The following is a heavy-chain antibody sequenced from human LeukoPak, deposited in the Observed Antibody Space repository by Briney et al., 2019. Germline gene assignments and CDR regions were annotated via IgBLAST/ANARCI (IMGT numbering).Heavy chain of an antibody. V-gene: IGHV1-3*01. J-gene: IGHJ6*02. CDR1: GYTFTSYA. CDR2: INAGNGNT. D-gene: IGHD2-2*01. CDR3: ARAHCSSTSCYVYYYYGMDV. Sequence: RASVKVSCTASGYTFTSYAMHWVRQAPGQRLEWMGWINAGNGNTKYSQKFQGRVTITRDTSASTAYMELSSLRSEDTAVYYCARAHCSSTSCYVYYYYGMDVWGQGTTVTVSS.